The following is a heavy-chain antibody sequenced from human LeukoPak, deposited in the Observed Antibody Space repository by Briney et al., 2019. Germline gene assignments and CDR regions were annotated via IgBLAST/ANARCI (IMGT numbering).Heavy chain of an antibody. D-gene: IGHD5-24*01. V-gene: IGHV1-69*01. J-gene: IGHJ4*02. CDR1: GGTFSSYA. CDR2: IIPIFGTA. CDR3: ARMVAEMATTQYYFDY. Sequence: GASVKVSSKASGGTFSSYAISWERQAPGQGLEWMGGIIPIFGTANYAQKFQGRVTITADESTSTAYMELSSLRSEDTAVYYCARMVAEMATTQYYFDYWGQGTLVTVSS.